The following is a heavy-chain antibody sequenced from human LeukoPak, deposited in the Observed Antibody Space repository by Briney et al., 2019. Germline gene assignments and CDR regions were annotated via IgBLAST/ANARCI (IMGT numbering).Heavy chain of an antibody. V-gene: IGHV3-7*04. J-gene: IGHJ4*02. Sequence: GGSLRLSCAASGFTFSSYWMSWVRQSPGKGLEWVANIKEDGSQKYYVDSVKGRFTISRDNAKNSLHLQMNSRRGEDTAVYHCARGLTRSDYWGQGTLVTVSS. CDR3: ARGLTRSDY. CDR1: GFTFSSYW. CDR2: IKEDGSQK.